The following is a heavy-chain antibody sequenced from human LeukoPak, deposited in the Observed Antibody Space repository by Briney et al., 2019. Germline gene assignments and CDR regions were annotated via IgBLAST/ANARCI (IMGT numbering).Heavy chain of an antibody. V-gene: IGHV1-46*01. CDR1: GYTFTSHY. D-gene: IGHD3-10*01. CDR3: AGVTGASGSGFDY. CDR2: INPSNGGT. Sequence: ASVKVSCKASGYTFTSHYMHWVRQAPGQGREWMGIINPSNGGTTYAQKFQGRVTMTRDTSTSTVYMELSSLGSEDTAMYYCAGVTGASGSGFDYWGQGTLVTVSS. J-gene: IGHJ4*02.